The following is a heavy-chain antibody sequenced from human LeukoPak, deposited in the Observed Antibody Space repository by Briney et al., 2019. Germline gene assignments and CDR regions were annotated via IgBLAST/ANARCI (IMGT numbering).Heavy chain of an antibody. CDR1: GDSISGNY. CDR3: ARLLAGCPGGCCRAHFDY. J-gene: IGHJ4*02. V-gene: IGHV4-59*01. CDR2: MYYDGST. D-gene: IGHD2-15*01. Sequence: PSETLSLTCSVSGDSISGNYWSWMRQPPGKGLEWIGYMYYDGSTNYNPSLKSRVSMSVDTSKSQFSLNLNSVTAADTAVYYCARLLAGCPGGCCRAHFDYWGQGTLVTVSS.